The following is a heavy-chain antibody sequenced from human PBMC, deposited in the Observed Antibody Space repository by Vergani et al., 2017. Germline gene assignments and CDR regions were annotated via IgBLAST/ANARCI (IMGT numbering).Heavy chain of an antibody. J-gene: IGHJ6*03. CDR3: ARSGSNYDFWSGYYTGYMDV. Sequence: QVQLQESGPGLVKPSETLSLTCTVSGGSISSYYWSWIRQPPGKGLEWIGYIYYSGSTNYNPSLKSRGTISVDTSKNQFSLKLSSVTAADTAVYYCARSGSNYDFWSGYYTGYMDVWGKGTTVTVSS. CDR1: GGSISSYY. V-gene: IGHV4-59*01. CDR2: IYYSGST. D-gene: IGHD3-3*01.